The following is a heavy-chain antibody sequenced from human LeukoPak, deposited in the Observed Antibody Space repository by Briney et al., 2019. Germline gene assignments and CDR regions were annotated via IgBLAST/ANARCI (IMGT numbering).Heavy chain of an antibody. J-gene: IGHJ4*02. D-gene: IGHD6-19*01. CDR3: ARDPRYSGGWYDY. CDR1: GYTFTSYA. CDR2: INAGNGNT. Sequence: GASVKVSCKASGYTFTSYAMHWVRQAPGQRLEWMGWINAGNGNTKYSQKFQGRVTITRDTSASTAYMELSSLRSEDTAVYYCARDPRYSGGWYDYWGQGTLVTVSS. V-gene: IGHV1-3*01.